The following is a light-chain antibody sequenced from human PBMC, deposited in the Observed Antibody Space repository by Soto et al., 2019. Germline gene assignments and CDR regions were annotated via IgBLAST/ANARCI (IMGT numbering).Light chain of an antibody. V-gene: IGKV1-9*01. CDR2: AAS. CDR3: QQLYSYPLT. J-gene: IGKJ4*01. CDR1: QSISSY. Sequence: DIQMTQSPSSLSASVGDRVTITCRASQSISSYLAWYQQKPGKAPKLLIYAASALQTGVSSRFSGSGYGTDFALTISNLQPEDFATYFCQQLYSYPLTFGGGTTVEF.